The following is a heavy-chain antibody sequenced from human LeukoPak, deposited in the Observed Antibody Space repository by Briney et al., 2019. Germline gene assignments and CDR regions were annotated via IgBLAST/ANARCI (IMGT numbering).Heavy chain of an antibody. V-gene: IGHV3-74*01. CDR3: GGGGYLLDY. CDR2: INSDGSTT. Sequence: PGGSLRLSCAASGFAFGTDWINWVRQAPGKGLVWVSRINSDGSTTRYADSVKGRFTISRDNAENTVYLQMNSLRAEDTAVYYCGGGGYLLDYWGQGTLVTVSS. J-gene: IGHJ4*02. CDR1: GFAFGTDW. D-gene: IGHD1-26*01.